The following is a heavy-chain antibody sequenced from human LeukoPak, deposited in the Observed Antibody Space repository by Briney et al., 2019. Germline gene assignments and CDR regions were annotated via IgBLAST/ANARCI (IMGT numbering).Heavy chain of an antibody. V-gene: IGHV3-23*01. J-gene: IGHJ6*03. CDR2: INSRGSAI. D-gene: IGHD2-2*01. CDR3: ASMPSTEIYYFYYMDV. CDR1: GFSFSTSA. Sequence: GGSLRLSCAASGFSFSTSAMSWVRQAPRKGLEWVSTINSRGSAIYYADSVKGRFTISRDNSKNTLYLHMDRLGTEDTAVYYCASMPSTEIYYFYYMDVWGKGTTVTVSS.